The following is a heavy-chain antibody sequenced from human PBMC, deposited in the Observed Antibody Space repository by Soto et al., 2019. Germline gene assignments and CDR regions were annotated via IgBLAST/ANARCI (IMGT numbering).Heavy chain of an antibody. D-gene: IGHD3-10*01. V-gene: IGHV4-31*03. Sequence: SETLSLTCTVSGGSISSGCYYWSWIRQHPGKGLEWIGYIYYSGSTYYNPSLKSRVTISVDTSKNQFSLKLSSVTAADTAVYYCARDRALLWFGDRSGAFDICGQVTMVTVSS. CDR2: IYYSGST. J-gene: IGHJ3*02. CDR3: ARDRALLWFGDRSGAFDI. CDR1: GGSISSGCYY.